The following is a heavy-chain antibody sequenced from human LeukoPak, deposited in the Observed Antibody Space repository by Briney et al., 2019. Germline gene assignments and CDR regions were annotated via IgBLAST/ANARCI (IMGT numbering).Heavy chain of an antibody. J-gene: IGHJ4*02. V-gene: IGHV4-39*01. D-gene: IGHD4-23*01. CDR2: IYYSGST. CDR3: ARHQTYGGSLFDY. CDR1: GGSISSGGYY. Sequence: SETLSLTCTVSGGSISSGGYYWSWIRQHPGKGLEWIGYIYYSGSTYYNPSLKSRVTISVDTSKNQFSLKLSSVTAADTAVYYCARHQTYGGSLFDYWGQGTLVTVSS.